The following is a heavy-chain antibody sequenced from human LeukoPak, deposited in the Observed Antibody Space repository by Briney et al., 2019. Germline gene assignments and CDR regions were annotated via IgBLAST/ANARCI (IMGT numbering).Heavy chain of an antibody. Sequence: GGSLRPSCPASAFTFSSYSVSWARQAPGKGLEWVSAISGSGGSTYYADSVKGRFTISRDNSKNTLYLQMNSLRAEDTAVYYCAKGMTWSGSSGSAFDIWGQGTMVTVSS. CDR1: AFTFSSYS. CDR2: ISGSGGST. V-gene: IGHV3-23*01. J-gene: IGHJ3*02. CDR3: AKGMTWSGSSGSAFDI. D-gene: IGHD2-15*01.